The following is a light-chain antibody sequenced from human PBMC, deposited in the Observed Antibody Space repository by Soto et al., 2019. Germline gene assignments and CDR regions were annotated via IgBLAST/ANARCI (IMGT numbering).Light chain of an antibody. Sequence: IQLTQSPSSLSASVLDRFTITCRASHSISYRLAGYQQEPGKAPTLLIYDASSFESGVPSSLSADGYGTEFPLTISSLPPDYFATYCSTQYNTXSWTFGHGTQV. CDR3: TQYNTXSWT. CDR1: HSISYR. CDR2: DAS. V-gene: IGKV1-5*01. J-gene: IGKJ1*01.